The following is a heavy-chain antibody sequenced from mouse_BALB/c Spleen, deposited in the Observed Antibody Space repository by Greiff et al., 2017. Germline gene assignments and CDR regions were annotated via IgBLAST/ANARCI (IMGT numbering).Heavy chain of an antibody. CDR1: GYTFTDYA. D-gene: IGHD1-2*01. V-gene: IGHV1S137*01. J-gene: IGHJ1*01. CDR2: ISTYYGDA. Sequence: VQVVESGAELVRPGVSVKISCKGSGYTFTDYAMHWVKQSPAKSLEWIGVISTYYGDASYNPKFKGKATMTVDKSSSTAYMDLARLTSEDSAIYYGARSETTATVLYWYFDVWGAGTTVTVSS. CDR3: ARSETTATVLYWYFDV.